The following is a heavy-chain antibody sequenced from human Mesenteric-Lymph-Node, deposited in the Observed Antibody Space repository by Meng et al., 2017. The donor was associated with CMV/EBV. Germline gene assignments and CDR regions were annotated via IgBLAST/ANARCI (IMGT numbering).Heavy chain of an antibody. V-gene: IGHV3-20*04. CDR1: GFIFDDYG. D-gene: IGHD1-26*01. Sequence: GGSLRLSCAASGFIFDDYGMSWVRQAPGKGLEWVSGINWNGGNTHYTDSVKGRFTMSRDNDKNTLYLQMNSLSAEDTAFYYCARDSAVGGTGVFDIWGQGTRVTVSS. CDR2: INWNGGNT. J-gene: IGHJ3*02. CDR3: ARDSAVGGTGVFDI.